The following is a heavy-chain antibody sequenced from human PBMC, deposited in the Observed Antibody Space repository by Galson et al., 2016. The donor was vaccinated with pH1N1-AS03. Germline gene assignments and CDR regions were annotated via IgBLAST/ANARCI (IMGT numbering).Heavy chain of an antibody. J-gene: IGHJ4*02. CDR3: ARGLTDHSRSGSDY. V-gene: IGHV1-69*06. CDR2: LSPIFGSA. D-gene: IGHD3-10*01. CDR1: VGGLNESS. Sequence: SFEMSFEESVGGLNESSVTWEQTAPGKGLESVGGLSPIFGSANHTQKLQGRVTITADKFTNTAYMELSGLSAEDTAVYYCARGLTDHSRSGSDYWGQGTLVTVSS.